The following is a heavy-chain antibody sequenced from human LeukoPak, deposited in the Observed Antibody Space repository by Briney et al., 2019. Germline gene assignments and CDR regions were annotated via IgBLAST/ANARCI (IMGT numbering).Heavy chain of an antibody. J-gene: IGHJ6*02. CDR1: GFTFSSYG. D-gene: IGHD2-15*01. Sequence: PGRSLRLSCAASGFTFSSYGMHWVRQAPGKGLEWVAVISYDGSNKYYADSVKGRFTISRDNSKNTLYLQMNSLRAEDTAVYYCASRYCSGGSCYPYYYYGMDVWGQGTTVTVSS. CDR3: ASRYCSGGSCYPYYYYGMDV. CDR2: ISYDGSNK. V-gene: IGHV3-30*03.